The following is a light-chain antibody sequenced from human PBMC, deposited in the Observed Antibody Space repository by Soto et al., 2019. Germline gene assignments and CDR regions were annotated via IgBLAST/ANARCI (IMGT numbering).Light chain of an antibody. CDR2: AAV. V-gene: IGKV3-11*01. J-gene: IGKJ4*01. CDR3: HERSRWPRGS. CDR1: QSLGNN. Sequence: EILLTQSPAILSLSPGEKATLSCTASQSLGNNVAWFQQKRGLAPRLLISAAVDRAAGIPARFAGSGSGAHYTLTISNLEPEYFSIYYCHERSRWPRGSFGGGTMVEI.